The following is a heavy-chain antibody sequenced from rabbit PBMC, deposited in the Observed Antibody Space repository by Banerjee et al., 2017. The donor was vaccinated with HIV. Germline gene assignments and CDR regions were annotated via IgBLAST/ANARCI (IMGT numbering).Heavy chain of an antibody. CDR2: IYAGSSGST. V-gene: IGHV1S45*01. CDR1: GFSLSSYW. D-gene: IGHD4-1*01. J-gene: IGHJ4*01. CDR3: ARDNGWAALFDL. Sequence: QEQLEESGGGLVKPEGSLTLTCKASGFSLSSYWMWWVRQAPGKGLEWIGCIYAGSSGSTYYASWAKGRFTISKTSSTTVTLQMTSLTAADTATYFCARDNGWAALFDLWGPGTLVTVS.